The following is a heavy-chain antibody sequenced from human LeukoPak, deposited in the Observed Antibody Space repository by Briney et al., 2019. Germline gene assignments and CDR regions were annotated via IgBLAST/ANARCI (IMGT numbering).Heavy chain of an antibody. CDR2: IKQDGSEK. Sequence: GGSLRLSCAASGFTFSSYWMSWVRQAPGKGLEWVANIKQDGSEKYYVDSVKGRFTISRDNAKNSLYLQMNSLRAEDTAVYYCARDRGYSGYAGPPDAFDIWGQGTMVTVSS. V-gene: IGHV3-7*01. D-gene: IGHD5-12*01. CDR1: GFTFSSYW. J-gene: IGHJ3*02. CDR3: ARDRGYSGYAGPPDAFDI.